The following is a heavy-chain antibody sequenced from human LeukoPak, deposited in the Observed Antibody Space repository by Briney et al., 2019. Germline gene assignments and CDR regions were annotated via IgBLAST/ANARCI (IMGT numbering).Heavy chain of an antibody. D-gene: IGHD6-13*01. CDR3: ARLGAAPGPPHYFYYGMDV. Sequence: SETLSLTCSVSGGSISSRSYYWGWVRQPPGKGLEWVGSTYYTGSTYYNPSLRSRVSISGDTSKNQVSLRVNSVTAADTAVYYCARLGAAPGPPHYFYYGMDVWGQGTTVTV. CDR1: GGSISSRSYY. J-gene: IGHJ6*02. V-gene: IGHV4-39*01. CDR2: TYYTGST.